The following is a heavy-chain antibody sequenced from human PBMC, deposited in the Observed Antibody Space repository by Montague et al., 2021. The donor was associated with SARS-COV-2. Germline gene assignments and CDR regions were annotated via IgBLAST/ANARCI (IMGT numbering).Heavy chain of an antibody. Sequence: TLSLTCAVSGASISSGGFYWSWLRQHPRKGLEWIGFIYYSGTTYHNPSLKSRLTISIDTSKNQFSLKLSSVTAADTAVYYCARGLPYPMGAGAFPNYSMDVWGQGTTVTVSS. J-gene: IGHJ6*02. V-gene: IGHV4-31*11. CDR3: ARGLPYPMGAGAFPNYSMDV. CDR2: IYYSGTT. CDR1: GASISSGGFY. D-gene: IGHD3-10*01.